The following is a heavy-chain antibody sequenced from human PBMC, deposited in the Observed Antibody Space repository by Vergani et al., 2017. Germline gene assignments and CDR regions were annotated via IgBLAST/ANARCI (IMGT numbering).Heavy chain of an antibody. CDR1: GGTFSSYA. J-gene: IGHJ6*02. CDR2: IIPIFGTA. D-gene: IGHD3-3*02. CDR3: ARAFSPHYGMDV. Sequence: QVQLVQSGAEVKKPGSSVKVSCKASGGTFSSYAISWVRQALGQGLEWMGGIIPIFGTANYAQKFQGRVTITADEATSTAYMELSSLRSEDTAVYYCARAFSPHYGMDVWGQGTTVTVSS. V-gene: IGHV1-69*01.